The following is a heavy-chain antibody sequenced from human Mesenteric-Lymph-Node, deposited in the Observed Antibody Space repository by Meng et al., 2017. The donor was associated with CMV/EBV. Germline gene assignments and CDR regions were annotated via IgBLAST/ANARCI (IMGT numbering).Heavy chain of an antibody. CDR2: IKTNTGHA. CDR1: GYTFTRYS. J-gene: IGHJ4*02. CDR3: ARGDNDY. Sequence: SVKVSCKASGYTFTRYSMNWVRQAPGQGIEWMGWIKTNTGHATYAQGFTGRFVLSLDSSVSTAFLQISSLKAEDTAVYYCARGDNDYWGQGTLVTVSS. V-gene: IGHV7-4-1*02.